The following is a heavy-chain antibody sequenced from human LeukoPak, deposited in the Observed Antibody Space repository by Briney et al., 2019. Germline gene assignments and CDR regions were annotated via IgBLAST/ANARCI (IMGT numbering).Heavy chain of an antibody. CDR1: GYDFSSYW. J-gene: IGHJ4*02. CDR2: MYPGDSDI. D-gene: IGHD3-9*01. Sequence: GESLKISCKASGYDFSSYWIGWVRQMPGKGLEWMGIMYPGDSDIRYRPSFEGQVTISADKSISTVYLQWSSLKASDTAMYYCARRQTHNYDILTGPFDYWGQGTLVTVSS. V-gene: IGHV5-51*01. CDR3: ARRQTHNYDILTGPFDY.